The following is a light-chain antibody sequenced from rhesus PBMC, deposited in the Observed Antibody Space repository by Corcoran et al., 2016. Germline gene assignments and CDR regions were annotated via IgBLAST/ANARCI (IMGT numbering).Light chain of an antibody. CDR3: QHYYDNPLT. V-gene: IGKV1S12*01. Sequence: DIQMTQSPSALSASVGDRVTISCRASQNIYSNLAWYQQKPGKAPKLLIYAASSLQTGIPSRFSGSGSGTDFTLTNGSLQPGDSNAYYCQHYYDNPLTFGGGTKVEIK. J-gene: IGKJ4*01. CDR1: QNIYSN. CDR2: AAS.